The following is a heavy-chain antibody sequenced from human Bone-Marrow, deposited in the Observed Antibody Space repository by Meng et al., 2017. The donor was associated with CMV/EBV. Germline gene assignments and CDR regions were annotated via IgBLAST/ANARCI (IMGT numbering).Heavy chain of an antibody. CDR3: ARLRGIAPAGRYDN. CDR2: ISGYSGKT. CDR1: GYTFTDYG. D-gene: IGHD6-13*01. J-gene: IGHJ4*02. V-gene: IGHV1-18*01. Sequence: SVNVSCKTSGYTFTDYGVVWVRQAPGQGLEWMGWISGYSGKTKYAEEFQGRVSLTADTSTRTAYLELRSLRSDDTAMYYCARLRGIAPAGRYDNWGQGTPVTVSS.